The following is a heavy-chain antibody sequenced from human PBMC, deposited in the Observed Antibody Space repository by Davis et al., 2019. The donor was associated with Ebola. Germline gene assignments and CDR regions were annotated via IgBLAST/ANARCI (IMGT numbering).Heavy chain of an antibody. CDR1: GFTFDDYA. CDR3: AKDYEFWSGSHPKYGMDV. D-gene: IGHD3-3*01. V-gene: IGHV3-43*02. J-gene: IGHJ6*02. Sequence: GGSLRLSCAASGFTFDDYAMHWVRQAPGKGLEWVSLISGDGGSTYYADSVKGRFTISRDNSKNSLYLQMNSLRTEDTALYYCAKDYEFWSGSHPKYGMDVWGQGTTVTVSS. CDR2: ISGDGGST.